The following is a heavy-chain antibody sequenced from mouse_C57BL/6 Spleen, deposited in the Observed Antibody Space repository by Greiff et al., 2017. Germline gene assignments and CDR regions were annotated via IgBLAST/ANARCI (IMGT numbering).Heavy chain of an antibody. CDR2: IWSGGST. V-gene: IGHV2-2*01. CDR3: ARKMGGNYEYYYAMDY. D-gene: IGHD2-1*01. CDR1: GFSLTSYG. J-gene: IGHJ4*01. Sequence: QVQLKESGPGLVQPSQSLSITCTVSGFSLTSYGVHWVRQSPGKGLEWLGVIWSGGSTDYNAAFISRLSISKDNSKSQVFFKMNSLQADDTAIYYCARKMGGNYEYYYAMDYWGQGTSVTVSS.